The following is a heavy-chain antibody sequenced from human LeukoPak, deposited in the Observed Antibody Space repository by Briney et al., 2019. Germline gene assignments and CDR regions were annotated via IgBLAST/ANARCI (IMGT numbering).Heavy chain of an antibody. Sequence: SETLSLTCAAYGVSFSGYYLSWIRQPPGKGLEWIGEINHSGSTNYNPSLKSRVTISVDTSKNQFSLKLSSVTAADTAVYYCARAANYYYGSGSYHVWGQGTLVTVSS. J-gene: IGHJ4*02. D-gene: IGHD3-10*01. V-gene: IGHV4-34*01. CDR2: INHSGST. CDR1: GVSFSGYY. CDR3: ARAANYYYGSGSYHV.